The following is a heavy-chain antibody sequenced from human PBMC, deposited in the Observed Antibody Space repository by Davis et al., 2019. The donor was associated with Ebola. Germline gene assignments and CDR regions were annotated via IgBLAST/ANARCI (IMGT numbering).Heavy chain of an antibody. CDR2: IIPILGIA. CDR1: GGTFSSYG. J-gene: IGHJ5*02. D-gene: IGHD3-22*01. V-gene: IGHV1-69*04. Sequence: SVKVSCKASGGTFSSYGISWVRQAPGQGLEWMGRIIPILGIANYAQKFQGRVTITRDTSASTAYMELSSLRSEDTAVYYCASPRRGSYDSSGYYWDLAWGQGTLVTVSS. CDR3: ASPRRGSYDSSGYYWDLA.